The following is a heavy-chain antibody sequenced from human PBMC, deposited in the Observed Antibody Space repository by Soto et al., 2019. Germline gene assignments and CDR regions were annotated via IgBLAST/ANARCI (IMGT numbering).Heavy chain of an antibody. J-gene: IGHJ4*02. V-gene: IGHV3-49*03. CDR3: TRDHYGRGFSSGAFDS. D-gene: IGHD5-18*01. CDR2: IKSKAFGGTP. CDR1: GFTVGDYA. Sequence: RLSCSPCGFTVGDYAMNWFRKAPGKGLEWVGFIKSKAFGGTPEHAASVKGRFTISRDDSMSIAYLQMNSLKTDDTAVYYCTRDHYGRGFSSGAFDSWGQGTPVTVSS.